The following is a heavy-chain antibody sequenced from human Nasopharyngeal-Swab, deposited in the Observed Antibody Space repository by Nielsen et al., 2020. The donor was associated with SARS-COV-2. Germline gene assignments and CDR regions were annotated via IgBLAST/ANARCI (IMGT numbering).Heavy chain of an antibody. J-gene: IGHJ6*02. CDR3: ASPVGFRGVNGGGMDV. V-gene: IGHV1-8*01. CDR2: MNPNSGNT. D-gene: IGHD3-10*01. CDR1: GYTFTSYD. Sequence: ASLKVSCKASGYTFTSYDINWVRQATGQGLEWMGWMNPNSGNTGYAQKFQGRVTMTRNTSISTDYMELSSLRSEDTAVYYCASPVGFRGVNGGGMDVWGQGTTVTVSS.